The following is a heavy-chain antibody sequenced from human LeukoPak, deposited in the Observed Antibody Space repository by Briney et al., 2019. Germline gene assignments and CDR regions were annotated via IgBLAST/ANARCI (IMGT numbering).Heavy chain of an antibody. CDR3: ASLYDSTGFCFDY. CDR1: GFRFSDYY. Sequence: GGSLRLSCVVFGFRFSDYYMSWIRQTPGKGLELISYISGSGDAIYYTDSVKGRFTISRDNAKNSLYLQLDNLSAEDTAFYYCASLYDSTGFCFDYWGQGALVTVS. V-gene: IGHV3-11*01. CDR2: ISGSGDAI. D-gene: IGHD3-22*01. J-gene: IGHJ4*02.